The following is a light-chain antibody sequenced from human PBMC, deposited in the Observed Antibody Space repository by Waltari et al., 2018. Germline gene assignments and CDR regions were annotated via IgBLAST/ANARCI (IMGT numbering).Light chain of an antibody. V-gene: IGKV3-11*01. CDR2: DAS. J-gene: IGKJ4*01. Sequence: EIVLTQSPATLSLSPGERATLSCRASQSVSSYLAWYQQKPGQAPRLLIYDASNRATGIPARFSGSESGTDFTLTITTLEPEDFAVYYCQQRANWITFGGGTKVEI. CDR1: QSVSSY. CDR3: QQRANWIT.